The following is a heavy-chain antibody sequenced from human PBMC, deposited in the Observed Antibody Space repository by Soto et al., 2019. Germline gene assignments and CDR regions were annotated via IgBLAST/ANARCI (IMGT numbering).Heavy chain of an antibody. Sequence: ASVKVSCKASGYTFTGYYMHWVRQAPGQGLEWMGWINPNSGGTNYAQKFQGWVTMTRDTSISTAYMELSRLRSDDTAVYYCARWANDILTGYFKSWFDPWGQGTLVTAPQ. CDR3: ARWANDILTGYFKSWFDP. V-gene: IGHV1-2*04. D-gene: IGHD3-9*01. CDR1: GYTFTGYY. J-gene: IGHJ5*02. CDR2: INPNSGGT.